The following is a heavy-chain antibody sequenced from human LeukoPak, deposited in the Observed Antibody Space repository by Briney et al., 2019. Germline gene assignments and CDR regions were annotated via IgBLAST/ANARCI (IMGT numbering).Heavy chain of an antibody. Sequence: SVTVSCKASGGTFSSYAISWVRQAPGQGLEWMGGITPMFGTANYAQKFQGRVTITADESTSTAYMELSSLRSEDTAVYYCVRDGSYYDSSGYYYLYWGQGTLVTVSS. V-gene: IGHV1-69*13. CDR3: VRDGSYYDSSGYYYLY. J-gene: IGHJ4*02. D-gene: IGHD3-22*01. CDR1: GGTFSSYA. CDR2: ITPMFGTA.